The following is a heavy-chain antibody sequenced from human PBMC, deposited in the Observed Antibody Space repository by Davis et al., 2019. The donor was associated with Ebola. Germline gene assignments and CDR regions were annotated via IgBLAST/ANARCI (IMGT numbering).Heavy chain of an antibody. Sequence: SETLSLTCTVSGGSISSYYWSWIRQPPGQGLEWIGYIYYSGSTNYNPSLKSRVTISVDTSKNQFSLKLSSVTAADTAVYYCARADYYGVCDYWGQGTLVTVSS. CDR1: GGSISSYY. V-gene: IGHV4-59*01. CDR2: IYYSGST. D-gene: IGHD3-10*01. J-gene: IGHJ4*02. CDR3: ARADYYGVCDY.